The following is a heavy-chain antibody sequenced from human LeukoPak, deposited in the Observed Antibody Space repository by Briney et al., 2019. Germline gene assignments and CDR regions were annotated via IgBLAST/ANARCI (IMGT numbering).Heavy chain of an antibody. D-gene: IGHD6-13*01. CDR3: VAAAGIFVAFDI. CDR1: GFTVSSNS. CDR2: IYSGGNT. V-gene: IGHV3-53*01. Sequence: GGSLRLSCTVSGFTVSSNSMSWVRQAPGKGLEWVSFIYSGGNTHYSDSVKGRFTISRDNSKNTLYLQMNSLRAEDTALYYCVAAAGIFVAFDIWGQGTMVTVSS. J-gene: IGHJ3*02.